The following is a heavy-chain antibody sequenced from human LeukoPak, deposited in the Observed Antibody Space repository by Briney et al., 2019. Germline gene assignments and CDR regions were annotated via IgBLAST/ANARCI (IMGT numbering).Heavy chain of an antibody. D-gene: IGHD5-12*01. V-gene: IGHV3-30*02. CDR1: GFTFNTYA. Sequence: PAGGSLRLSCTASGFTFNTYAMHWVRQAPGKGLEWVAFIQYDGNAKHYADSVTGRFTISRDISTNTLYLQMNSLRADDTAVYYCVSHPRGYGIFHIWGQGTMLTVSS. J-gene: IGHJ3*02. CDR2: IQYDGNAK. CDR3: VSHPRGYGIFHI.